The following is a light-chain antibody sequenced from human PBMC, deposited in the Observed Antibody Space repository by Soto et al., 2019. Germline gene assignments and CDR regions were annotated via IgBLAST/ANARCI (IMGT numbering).Light chain of an antibody. CDR2: GVS. CDR1: RSDIGIYND. Sequence: QSALTKPAAVFGSPGQSITISCSGTRSDIGIYNDVAWYQQFPGKTPKILIYGVSNRPSGVSSLFSGSKSCNTASLTISGLQAEYEADYYCIPYTGRSTSYVFGSGTKLTVL. CDR3: IPYTGRSTSYV. V-gene: IGLV2-14*01. J-gene: IGLJ1*01.